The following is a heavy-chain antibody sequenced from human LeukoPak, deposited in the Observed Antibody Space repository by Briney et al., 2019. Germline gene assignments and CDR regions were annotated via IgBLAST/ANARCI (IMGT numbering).Heavy chain of an antibody. CDR2: IYSSGIT. CDR3: ARYSGLYYSIDY. CDR1: GGSNSSHIYY. D-gene: IGHD1-26*01. V-gene: IGHV4-39*06. Sequence: KTSQTLALTCTVSGGSNSSHIYYWGWIRQPQGKRQEWVGSIYSSGITYYNPPLKSPVAMSVDTSQNQLTVKLSSVTAADTAVYYCARYSGLYYSIDYWGEGTLVTVSS. J-gene: IGHJ4*02.